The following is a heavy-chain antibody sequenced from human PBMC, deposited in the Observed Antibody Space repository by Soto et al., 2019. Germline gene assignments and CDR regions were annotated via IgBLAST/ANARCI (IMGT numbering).Heavy chain of an antibody. Sequence: SGPTLVNPTQTLTLTCTFSGFSLSTGGVGVGWIRQPPGKALEWLGIIYWDDDKRYSPSLKSRVTITKDTSKNQLVLTMTNMDPVDTATYYCAHLPWQHLWPRAPVVYWGQGTSVTGSS. V-gene: IGHV2-5*02. D-gene: IGHD5-18*01. J-gene: IGHJ4*02. CDR2: IYWDDDK. CDR3: AHLPWQHLWPRAPVVY. CDR1: GFSLSTGGVG.